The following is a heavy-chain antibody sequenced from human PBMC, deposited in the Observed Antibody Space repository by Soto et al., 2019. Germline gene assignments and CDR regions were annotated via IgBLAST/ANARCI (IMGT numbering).Heavy chain of an antibody. CDR1: GGSFSGYY. Sequence: QVQLQQWGAGLLKPSETLSLTCAVYGGSFSGYYWSWIRQPPGKGLEWIGEINHSGSTNYNPSLKSRVTISVETSKYQFSLKLSSVTAADTAVYYCAGRRRGYGDYFDYWGQGTLVTVSS. CDR2: INHSGST. D-gene: IGHD4-17*01. V-gene: IGHV4-34*01. J-gene: IGHJ4*02. CDR3: AGRRRGYGDYFDY.